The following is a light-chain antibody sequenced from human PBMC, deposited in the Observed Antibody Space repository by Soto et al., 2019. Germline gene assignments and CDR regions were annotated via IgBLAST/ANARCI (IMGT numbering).Light chain of an antibody. CDR3: QQYNNWPHT. J-gene: IGKJ2*01. CDR2: GAS. Sequence: EIVMTQSPATLSVSPGERATLSCRASQSVSSNLAWYQQKPGQAPRLLIYGASTRATGIPARFSGSGYGTEFTLNNSSLQSEDFAVYYCQQYNNWPHTFGQGTKLEIK. CDR1: QSVSSN. V-gene: IGKV3-15*01.